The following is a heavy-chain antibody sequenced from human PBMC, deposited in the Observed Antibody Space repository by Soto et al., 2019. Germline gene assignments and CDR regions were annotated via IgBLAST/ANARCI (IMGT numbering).Heavy chain of an antibody. J-gene: IGHJ4*02. CDR2: IKSKTDGGTT. CDR3: TRDTSGYYLKDDY. CDR1: GFTFSNAW. D-gene: IGHD3-22*01. Sequence: GGSLRLSCAASGFTFSNAWMSWVRQAPGKGLEWVGRIKSKTDGGTTEYAASVKGRFTISRDDSKSIAYLQMNSLKTEDTVVYYCTRDTSGYYLKDDYWGQGTLVTVSS. V-gene: IGHV3-15*01.